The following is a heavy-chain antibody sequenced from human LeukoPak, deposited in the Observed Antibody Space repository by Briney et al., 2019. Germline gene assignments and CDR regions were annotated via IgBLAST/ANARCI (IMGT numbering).Heavy chain of an antibody. V-gene: IGHV1-46*03. CDR2: INPSGGST. J-gene: IGHJ5*02. CDR1: GYTFTSYY. CDR3: ARARNLEYSSSSGRFDP. D-gene: IGHD6-6*01. Sequence: ASVKVSCKASGYTFTSYYMHWVRQAPGQGLEWMGIINPSGGSTNYAKKFQGRVTMTRDTSTSTVYMELSSLRPEDTAVYFCARARNLEYSSSSGRFDPWGQGTLVTVSS.